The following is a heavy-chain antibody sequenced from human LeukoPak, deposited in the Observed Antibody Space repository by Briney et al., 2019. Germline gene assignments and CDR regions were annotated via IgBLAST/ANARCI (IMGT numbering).Heavy chain of an antibody. D-gene: IGHD3-9*01. V-gene: IGHV3-7*04. CDR2: IKQDGREK. Sequence: GGSLRLSCAVSGFTFSRHWMSWVRQAPGKGLEWLANIKQDGREKYYVDSVEGRFTISRDNAKNSLYLQMNSLRAEDTAVYYCAGVLRYFDWLLSYAGMDVWGQGTTVTVSS. CDR1: GFTFSRHW. J-gene: IGHJ6*02. CDR3: AGVLRYFDWLLSYAGMDV.